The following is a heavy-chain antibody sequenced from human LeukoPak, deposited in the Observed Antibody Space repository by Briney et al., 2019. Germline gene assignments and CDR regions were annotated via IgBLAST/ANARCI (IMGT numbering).Heavy chain of an antibody. CDR1: GYTFTGYY. V-gene: IGHV1-2*02. Sequence: ASVKVSCKASGYTFTGYYMHWVRQAPGQGLEWMGWINPNSGGTNYAQKFQGRVTMTRDTSISTAYMELSSLRSDDTAVYYCARVGSIAARPADYWGQGTLVTVSS. CDR3: ARVGSIAARPADY. CDR2: INPNSGGT. D-gene: IGHD6-6*01. J-gene: IGHJ4*02.